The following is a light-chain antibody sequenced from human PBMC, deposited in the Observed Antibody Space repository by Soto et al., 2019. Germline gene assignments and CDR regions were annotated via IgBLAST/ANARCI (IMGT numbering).Light chain of an antibody. V-gene: IGKV1-39*01. CDR1: QSISSY. J-gene: IGKJ3*01. CDR3: QQSYSTSFT. CDR2: AAS. Sequence: DIQMTQSPSSLSASVGDRVTITCRASQSISSYLNWYQQKPGKAPKLLIYAASSLQSGVPSRFSGSGSGTDFTLTISSLQSEDFATYYCQQSYSTSFTFVPGTKVDIK.